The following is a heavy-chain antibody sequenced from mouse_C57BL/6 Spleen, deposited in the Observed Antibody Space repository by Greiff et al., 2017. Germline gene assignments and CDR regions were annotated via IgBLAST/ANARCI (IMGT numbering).Heavy chain of an antibody. CDR2: ISSGGSYT. V-gene: IGHV5-6*01. CDR3: ARHVYYGSSSYAMDY. Sequence: DVHLVESGGDLVKPGGSLKLSCAASGFTFSSYGMSWVRQTPDKRLEWVATISSGGSYTYYPDSVKGRFTISRDNAKNTLYLQMSSLKSEDTAMYYCARHVYYGSSSYAMDYWGQGTSVTVSS. J-gene: IGHJ4*01. D-gene: IGHD1-1*01. CDR1: GFTFSSYG.